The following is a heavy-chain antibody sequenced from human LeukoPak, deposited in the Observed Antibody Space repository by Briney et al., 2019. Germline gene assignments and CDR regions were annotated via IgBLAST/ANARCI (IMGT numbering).Heavy chain of an antibody. V-gene: IGHV3-30*03. D-gene: IGHD3-10*01. J-gene: IGHJ4*02. Sequence: QTGGSLRLSCAASGFTFNNYGMHWVRQAPGKGLEWVAVTSSDLNVKLYADSVKGRFTISRDNSRSTLYLQMNSLRPEDTAIYYCAREGYYGSGSPPSLYFDYWGQGTLVTVSS. CDR2: TSSDLNVK. CDR1: GFTFNNYG. CDR3: AREGYYGSGSPPSLYFDY.